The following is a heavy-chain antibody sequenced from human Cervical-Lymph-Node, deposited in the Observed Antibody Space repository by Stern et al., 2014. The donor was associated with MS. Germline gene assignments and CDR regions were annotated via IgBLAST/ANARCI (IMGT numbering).Heavy chain of an antibody. V-gene: IGHV5-51*01. Sequence: VQLVQSGAEVKKPGESLKISCKGSGYSFTSYWIGWVRQMPGKGLEWMGIIYPGDSDTRSSPSFQGQVTISADKSISTAYLQWSSLKASDTAMYYCARPWGQLVRHWYFDLWGRGTLVTVSS. CDR1: GYSFTSYW. J-gene: IGHJ2*01. CDR2: IYPGDSDT. CDR3: ARPWGQLVRHWYFDL. D-gene: IGHD6-6*01.